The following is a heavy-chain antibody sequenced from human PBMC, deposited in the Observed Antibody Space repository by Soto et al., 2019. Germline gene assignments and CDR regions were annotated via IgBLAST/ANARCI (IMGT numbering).Heavy chain of an antibody. Sequence: SQTLSPTCAISGDSVSNNAVAWNWIRQSPSGGLEWLGRTYRGSESYNDYSISLKSRVTINSDPSKNQFSLQLTSVTSEDTAVYYCARGKNAAFDYWGQGTVVTVSS. CDR3: ARGKNAAFDY. CDR2: TYRGSESYN. J-gene: IGHJ4*02. CDR1: GDSVSNNAVA. V-gene: IGHV6-1*01.